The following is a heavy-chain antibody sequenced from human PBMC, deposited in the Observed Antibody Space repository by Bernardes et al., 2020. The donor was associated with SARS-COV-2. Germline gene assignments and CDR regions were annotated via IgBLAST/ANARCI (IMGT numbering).Heavy chain of an antibody. D-gene: IGHD6-19*01. V-gene: IGHV4-61*01. Sequence: SESLSLTCTVSGGSVSSFSYYWSWLLQPPGKGLEWIGYIYYSGITNYNPSLKSRVTISVDTSKNQFSLKLSSVTAADTAVYYCARAPIAVAGLNYWGQGTLVTVSS. CDR2: IYYSGIT. CDR3: ARAPIAVAGLNY. J-gene: IGHJ4*02. CDR1: GGSVSSFSYY.